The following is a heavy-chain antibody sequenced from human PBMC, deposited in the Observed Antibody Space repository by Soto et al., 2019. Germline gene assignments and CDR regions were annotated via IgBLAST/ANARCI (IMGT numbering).Heavy chain of an antibody. CDR2: IYYSGST. J-gene: IGHJ4*02. CDR1: GGSISSYY. CDR3: AREGDYYDSSGYSY. V-gene: IGHV4-59*01. D-gene: IGHD3-22*01. Sequence: SETLSLTCTVPGGSISSYYWSWIRQPPGNGLEWIGYIYYSGSTNYNPSLKSRVTISVDTSKNQFSLKLISVTAADTAVYYCAREGDYYDSSGYSYWGQGTLVTVS.